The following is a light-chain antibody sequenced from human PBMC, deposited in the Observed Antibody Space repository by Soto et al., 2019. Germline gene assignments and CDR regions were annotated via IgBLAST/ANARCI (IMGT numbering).Light chain of an antibody. J-gene: IGLJ1*01. V-gene: IGLV2-23*01. Sequence: QSALTQPASVSGSPGQSITISCTGTSSDVGSYNLVSWYQQHPGKAPKLMIYEGSKRPSGVSNRFSGSKSGNTASLTISGLQADDEADYYCCSYAGSSYVFGTGTKLTGL. CDR3: CSYAGSSYV. CDR2: EGS. CDR1: SSDVGSYNL.